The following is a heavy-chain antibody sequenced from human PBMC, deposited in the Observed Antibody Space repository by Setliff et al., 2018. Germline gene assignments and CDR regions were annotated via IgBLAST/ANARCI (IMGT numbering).Heavy chain of an antibody. CDR2: ISAYTGKT. CDR3: ARAPRLEWILPTFDY. D-gene: IGHD3-3*01. CDR1: GYTFLSYG. V-gene: IGHV1-18*01. J-gene: IGHJ4*02. Sequence: ASVKVSCKAVGYTFLSYGLSWVRQAPGQGLEWMGWISAYTGKTDYAQNFQGRVTMTTXXXTNTXXXXXXXXXXXXXXXXXCARAPRLEWILPTFDYWGQGTPVTVSS.